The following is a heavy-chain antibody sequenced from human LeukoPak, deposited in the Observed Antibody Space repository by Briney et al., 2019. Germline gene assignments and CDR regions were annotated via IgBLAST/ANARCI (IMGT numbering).Heavy chain of an antibody. CDR2: IRSKTFGGTT. J-gene: IGHJ4*02. Sequence: PGGSLRLSCTTSGFTFGDYGMNWVRQAPGKGLEWISFIRSKTFGGTTQYAAFVKGRFTISRDDSKSIAYLQMDSLKTEDTALYYCTRALRYCTSSSCAIAADYWGQGTLVTVSS. D-gene: IGHD2-2*01. CDR1: GFTFGDYG. V-gene: IGHV3-49*04. CDR3: TRALRYCTSSSCAIAADY.